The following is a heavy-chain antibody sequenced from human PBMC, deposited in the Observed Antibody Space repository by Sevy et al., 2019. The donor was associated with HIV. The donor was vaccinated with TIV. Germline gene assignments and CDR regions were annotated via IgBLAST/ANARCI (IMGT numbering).Heavy chain of an antibody. CDR2: LTGSGGSI. D-gene: IGHD1-26*01. V-gene: IGHV3-23*01. J-gene: IGHJ3*01. Sequence: GGSLRLSCAASRFTSSNYAMSWVRQAPGKGLEWVSGLTGSGGSIYYADSVKGRFTISRDNSRNTLYLQMNSLRAEDTAVYYCAKDRIWELGDSFDVWGQGTMVTVSS. CDR3: AKDRIWELGDSFDV. CDR1: RFTSSNYA.